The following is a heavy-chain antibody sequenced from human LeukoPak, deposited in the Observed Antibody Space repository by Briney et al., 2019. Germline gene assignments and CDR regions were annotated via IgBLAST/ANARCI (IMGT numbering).Heavy chain of an antibody. CDR2: IYYSGYT. V-gene: IGHV4-59*08. CDR3: ARRPSFNYYDSSGGPDY. Sequence: SETLSLTCTVSGGSISSYYWSWIRQPPGRGLEWIGYIYYSGYTNYNPSLKSRVTISVDTSKNQFSLKLSSVTAADTAVYYCARRPSFNYYDSSGGPDYWGQGTLVTVSS. CDR1: GGSISSYY. J-gene: IGHJ4*02. D-gene: IGHD3-22*01.